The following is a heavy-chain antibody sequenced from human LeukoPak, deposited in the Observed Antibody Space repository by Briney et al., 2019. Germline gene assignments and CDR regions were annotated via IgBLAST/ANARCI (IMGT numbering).Heavy chain of an antibody. Sequence: ASVKVSCKASGYTFTNYYIHWVRQAPGQRLEWMGVISPTGGDTNYAQKFQGRVTMTRDTSTNTVYMELSSLRSEDTAVYYCARDPGYSYYYGMDVWGQGTTVTVSS. CDR1: GYTFTNYY. J-gene: IGHJ6*02. CDR3: ARDPGYSYYYGMDV. V-gene: IGHV1-46*01. D-gene: IGHD2-15*01. CDR2: ISPTGGDT.